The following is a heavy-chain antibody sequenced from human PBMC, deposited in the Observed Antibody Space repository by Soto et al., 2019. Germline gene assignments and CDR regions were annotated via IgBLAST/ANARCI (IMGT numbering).Heavy chain of an antibody. Sequence: PVGSLRLSCAASGFTFDDYAMHWVRQAPGKGLEWVSLISWDGGSTYYADSVKGRFTISRDNSKNSLYLQMNSLRAEDTALYYCAKDLSGYSSSWILDYWGQGTLVTVSS. CDR2: ISWDGGST. V-gene: IGHV3-43D*04. CDR1: GFTFDDYA. J-gene: IGHJ4*02. D-gene: IGHD6-13*01. CDR3: AKDLSGYSSSWILDY.